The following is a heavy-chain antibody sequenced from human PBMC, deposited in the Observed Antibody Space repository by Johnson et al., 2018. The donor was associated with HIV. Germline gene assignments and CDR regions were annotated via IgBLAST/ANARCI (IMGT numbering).Heavy chain of an antibody. CDR1: GFSFSDHY. D-gene: IGHD2-21*01. Sequence: VQLVESGGGLVQPGRSLRLSCAASGFSFSDHYLDWVRQAPGKGLEWVSVIYSGGSTYYADSVKGRFTISRDNSKNTLYLQMNSLKTEDTAVYYCSTGGPYCGDDCYSRGGSDIWGQGTMVTVSS. J-gene: IGHJ3*02. CDR3: STGGPYCGDDCYSRGGSDI. CDR2: IYSGGST. V-gene: IGHV3-66*01.